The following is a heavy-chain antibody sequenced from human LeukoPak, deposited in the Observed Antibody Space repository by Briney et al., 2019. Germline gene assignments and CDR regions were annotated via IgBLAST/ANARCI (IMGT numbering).Heavy chain of an antibody. D-gene: IGHD4-23*01. V-gene: IGHV1-69*13. Sequence: SVKVSCKASGGTFSSHAISWVRQAPGQGLEWMGGIIPMFGTANYAQKFQGRVTITAVESMRTAYMELSSLRSEDTAVYYCARGWVAETTVVTAYNYWGQGTLVTVSS. CDR3: ARGWVAETTVVTAYNY. CDR2: IIPMFGTA. J-gene: IGHJ4*02. CDR1: GGTFSSHA.